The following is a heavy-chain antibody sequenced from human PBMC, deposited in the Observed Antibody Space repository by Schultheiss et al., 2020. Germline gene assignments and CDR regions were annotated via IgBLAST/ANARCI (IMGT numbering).Heavy chain of an antibody. CDR1: GGSISSGGYS. J-gene: IGHJ5*02. CDR3: ARAPITMVRGFDP. V-gene: IGHV4-30-2*01. Sequence: SATLSLTCAVSGGSISSGGYSWSWIRQPPGKGLEWIGYIYHSGSTYYNPSLKSRVTISVDRSKNQFSLKLSSVTAADTAVYYCARAPITMVRGFDPWGQGTLVTVSS. CDR2: IYHSGST. D-gene: IGHD3-10*01.